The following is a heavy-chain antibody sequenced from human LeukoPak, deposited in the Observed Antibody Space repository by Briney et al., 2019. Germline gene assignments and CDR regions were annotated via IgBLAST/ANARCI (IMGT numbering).Heavy chain of an antibody. V-gene: IGHV1-2*02. CDR2: INPNSGGT. J-gene: IGHJ5*02. CDR1: GGTFSSYA. CDR3: ARDRAGYCSSTSCQKGVDP. D-gene: IGHD2-2*01. Sequence: ASVKVSCKASGGTFSSYAISWVRQAPGQGLEWMGWINPNSGGTNYAQKFQGRVTMTRDTSISTAYMELSRLRSDDTAVYYCARDRAGYCSSTSCQKGVDPWGQGTLVTVSS.